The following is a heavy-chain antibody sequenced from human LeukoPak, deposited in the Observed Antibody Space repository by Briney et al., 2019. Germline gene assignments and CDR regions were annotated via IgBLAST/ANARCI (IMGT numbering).Heavy chain of an antibody. CDR1: GYTFTAYY. Sequence: ASVKVSCKASGYTFTAYYLHWVRQAPGQGLEWMGWINPNSGGTNYAQTFQGRVTMTRDTSITTAYLELSRLRSDDTAVYYCARIGSSHYFDSWGQRTLVTVSS. J-gene: IGHJ4*02. V-gene: IGHV1-2*02. CDR2: INPNSGGT. D-gene: IGHD2-2*01. CDR3: ARIGSSHYFDS.